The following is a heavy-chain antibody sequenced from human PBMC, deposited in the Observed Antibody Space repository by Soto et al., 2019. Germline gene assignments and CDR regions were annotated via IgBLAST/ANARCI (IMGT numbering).Heavy chain of an antibody. CDR3: AKDPLDY. CDR2: ISYDGSNK. Sequence: GGSLRLSCAASGFTFSNFGIHWVRQAPGKGLEWVAVISYDGSNKYYADSVKGRFTISRDNSKNTLYLQMNSLRAEDTAVYYCAKDPLDYWGQGTLVTV. J-gene: IGHJ4*02. CDR1: GFTFSNFG. V-gene: IGHV3-30*18.